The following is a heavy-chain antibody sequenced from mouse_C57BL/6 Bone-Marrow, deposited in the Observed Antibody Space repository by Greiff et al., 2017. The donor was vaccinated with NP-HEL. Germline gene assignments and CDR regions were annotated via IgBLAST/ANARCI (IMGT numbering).Heavy chain of an antibody. V-gene: IGHV1-63*01. CDR1: GYTFTNYW. J-gene: IGHJ3*01. Sequence: QVQLQQSGAELVRPGTSVKLSCKASGYTFTNYWMGWVKQRPGHGLEWIGDIYPGGGYTYYNEKVKGKATLTADKSSSSAYMQFSILTSDDSAFYYCARSRDYGRFAYWGQGTLVTVSA. D-gene: IGHD1-1*01. CDR3: ARSRDYGRFAY. CDR2: IYPGGGYT.